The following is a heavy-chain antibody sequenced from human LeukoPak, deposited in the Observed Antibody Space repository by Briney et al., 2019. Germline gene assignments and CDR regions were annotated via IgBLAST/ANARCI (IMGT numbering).Heavy chain of an antibody. CDR1: GFTFSSHT. Sequence: TGGSLRLSCAASGFTFSSHTMSWVRQAPGKGLEWVSSISTSGTYIYYADSVKGRLTISRDNAKNSLYLQMNSLRAEDTAVYYCAELGITMIGGVWGKGTTVTISS. CDR3: AELGITMIGGV. CDR2: ISTSGTYI. V-gene: IGHV3-21*01. D-gene: IGHD3-10*02. J-gene: IGHJ6*04.